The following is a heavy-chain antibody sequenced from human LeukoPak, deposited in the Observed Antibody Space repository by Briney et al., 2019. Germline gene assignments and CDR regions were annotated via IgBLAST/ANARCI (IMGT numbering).Heavy chain of an antibody. J-gene: IGHJ4*02. D-gene: IGHD3-3*01. Sequence: GESLKISCKGSGYRFTSYWIGWVRQMPGKGLEWMGIIYPGDSDTRYSPSFQGQVTISADKSISTAYLQWSSLKASDTAMYYCARRNDFWSGYYYFDYWGQGTLVTVSS. V-gene: IGHV5-51*01. CDR2: IYPGDSDT. CDR3: ARRNDFWSGYYYFDY. CDR1: GYRFTSYW.